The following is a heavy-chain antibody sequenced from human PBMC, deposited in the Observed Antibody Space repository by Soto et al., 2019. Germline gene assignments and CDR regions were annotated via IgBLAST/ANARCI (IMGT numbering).Heavy chain of an antibody. CDR3: ARDDCSSTSCYRHYYYYGMDV. J-gene: IGHJ6*02. Sequence: GGSLRLSCAASGFTFSSYWMSWVRQAPGKGLAWVANIKQDGSEKYYVDSVKGRFTISRDNAKNSLYLQMNSLRAEDTAVYYCARDDCSSTSCYRHYYYYGMDVWGQGTTVTVSS. CDR1: GFTFSSYW. CDR2: IKQDGSEK. V-gene: IGHV3-7*01. D-gene: IGHD2-2*01.